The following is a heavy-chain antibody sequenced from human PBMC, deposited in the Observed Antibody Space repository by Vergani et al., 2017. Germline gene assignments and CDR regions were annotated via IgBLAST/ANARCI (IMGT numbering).Heavy chain of an antibody. J-gene: IGHJ6*03. CDR2: IRFDETHE. CDR1: GFTFSNYG. CDR3: ARDFLTRVTTLDYYYMGV. V-gene: IGHV3-30*02. D-gene: IGHD1-1*01. Sequence: QVHLVESGGGVVQPGGSLRLSCAASGFTFSNYGMHWVRQAPGKGLEWVAFIRFDETHEYYADSVKGRFTISRDNSMNTLYLQMNSLRAEDTAVYYCARDFLTRVTTLDYYYMGVWGKGTTVTVSS.